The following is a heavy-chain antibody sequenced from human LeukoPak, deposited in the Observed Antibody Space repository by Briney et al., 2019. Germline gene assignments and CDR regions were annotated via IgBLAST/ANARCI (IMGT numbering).Heavy chain of an antibody. CDR2: IYYGGST. CDR3: ARSSVSGTYSGGY. Sequence: KPSETLSLTCTVSGGSINTYYWSWIRQPPGKGLEWIGYIYYGGSTYSNPSLKGRVTISSDTSKNQFSLKLTSVTAADTAVYYCARSSVSGTYSGGYWGQGILVTVSS. CDR1: GGSINTYY. J-gene: IGHJ4*02. D-gene: IGHD3-10*01. V-gene: IGHV4-59*08.